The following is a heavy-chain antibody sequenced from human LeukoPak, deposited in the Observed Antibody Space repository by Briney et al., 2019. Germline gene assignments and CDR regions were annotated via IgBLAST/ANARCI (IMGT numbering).Heavy chain of an antibody. CDR1: GGSFSGYY. CDR2: ISGSGGST. D-gene: IGHD2-15*01. V-gene: IGHV3-23*01. CDR3: AKSRPIVVVVAAFDY. J-gene: IGHJ4*02. Sequence: ETLSLTCAVYGGSFSGYYWSWVRQAPGKGLEWVSAISGSGGSTYYADSVKGRFTISRDNSKNTLYLQMNSLRAEDTAVYYCAKSRPIVVVVAAFDYWGQGTLVTVSS.